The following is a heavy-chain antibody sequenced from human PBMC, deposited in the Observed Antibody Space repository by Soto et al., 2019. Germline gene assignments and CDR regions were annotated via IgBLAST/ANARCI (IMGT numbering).Heavy chain of an antibody. CDR2: IYYSGST. Sequence: QVQLQESGPGLVKPSQTLSLTCTVSGGSISSGGYYWSWIRQHPGMGLEWIGYIYYSGSTYYNPSLKSRVTISVDTSKNQVSLKLSSVTAADTAVYYCARGPAYCSSTSCYTLAIDYWGQGTLVTVSS. J-gene: IGHJ4*02. D-gene: IGHD2-2*02. CDR3: ARGPAYCSSTSCYTLAIDY. V-gene: IGHV4-31*03. CDR1: GGSISSGGYY.